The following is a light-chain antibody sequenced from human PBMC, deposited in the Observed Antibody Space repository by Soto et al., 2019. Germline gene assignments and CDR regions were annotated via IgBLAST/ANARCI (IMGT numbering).Light chain of an antibody. V-gene: IGKV1-5*01. CDR1: QSIGSW. J-gene: IGKJ1*01. Sequence: DVQMTQSPSTLSASVGDRVTITCRASQSIGSWLAWYQQKSGKAPKLLISDASSLENGVPSSFSGSGSGTEIVLTINSLHTDDFATYYSQQYISYPPNVGLGTKFNIK. CDR2: DAS. CDR3: QQYISYPPN.